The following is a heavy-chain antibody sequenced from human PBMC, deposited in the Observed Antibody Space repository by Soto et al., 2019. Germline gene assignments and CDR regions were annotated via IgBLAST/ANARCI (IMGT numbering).Heavy chain of an antibody. V-gene: IGHV3-74*01. J-gene: IGHJ4*02. CDR1: GFTFSSDW. CDR2: IDSGGRTT. CDR3: ARWFTYGNFDYFDY. D-gene: IGHD3-10*01. Sequence: EVQLVESGGGLVQTGGSLRLSCAASGFTFSSDWMHWFRQAPGKGLMWVSRIDSGGRTTTYADSVKGRFTISRDNTKNTLYLQMNGLRAEDTALYYCARWFTYGNFDYFDYWGQGTQVTVSS.